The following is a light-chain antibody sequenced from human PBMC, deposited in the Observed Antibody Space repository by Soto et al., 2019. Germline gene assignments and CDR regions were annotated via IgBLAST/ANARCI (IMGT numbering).Light chain of an antibody. CDR3: QQRSSWPPGFT. J-gene: IGKJ3*01. V-gene: IGKV3-11*01. CDR2: DAS. Sequence: EIVLTQSPVTLSLSPGERATLSCRASQSVSSYLAWYQKKPGQPPRLLIYDASNRATGVPARFSGSGSGTDFTLTISRLEPDDFAVYYCQQRSSWPPGFTFGPGTKVDFK. CDR1: QSVSSY.